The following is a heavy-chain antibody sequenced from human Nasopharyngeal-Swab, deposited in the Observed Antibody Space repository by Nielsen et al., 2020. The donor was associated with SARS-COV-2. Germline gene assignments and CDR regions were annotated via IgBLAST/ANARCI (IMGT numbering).Heavy chain of an antibody. CDR2: IYYSGST. Sequence: SLTISCTVSGGSFSSAGYFWTWIRQHPGKGLEWIGYIYYSGSTYYNPSLKSRVTISVDTSKNHYSLKLSSVTAADTAVYFCARSMYCSSTSCRYYFDYWGQGTLVTVSS. D-gene: IGHD2-2*01. V-gene: IGHV4-31*02. J-gene: IGHJ4*02. CDR3: ARSMYCSSTSCRYYFDY. CDR1: GGSFSSAGYF.